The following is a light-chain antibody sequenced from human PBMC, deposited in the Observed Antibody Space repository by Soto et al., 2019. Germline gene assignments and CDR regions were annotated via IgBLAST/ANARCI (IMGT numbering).Light chain of an antibody. Sequence: QSVLTQPRSVSGSPGQSVTLSCTGTSSDVGGYNYVSWYQQHPGKAPKLIIYDVTERPSGVPDRFSGSKSGNTASLTISGLQAEDETDYYCCSYAGDYVVFGGGTKLTVL. V-gene: IGLV2-11*01. CDR1: SSDVGGYNY. J-gene: IGLJ3*02. CDR2: DVT. CDR3: CSYAGDYVV.